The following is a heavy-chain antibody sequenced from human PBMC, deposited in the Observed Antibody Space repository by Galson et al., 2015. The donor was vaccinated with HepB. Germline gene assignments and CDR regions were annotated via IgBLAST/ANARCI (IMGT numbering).Heavy chain of an antibody. J-gene: IGHJ6*02. CDR3: ARHVTTPASDIVVVPAAINGMDV. D-gene: IGHD2-2*02. Sequence: QSGAEVKKPGESLRISCKGSGYSFTSYWISWVRQMPGKGLEWMGRIDPSDSYTNYSPSFQGHVTISAGKSISTAYLQWSSLKASDTAMYYCARHVTTPASDIVVVPAAINGMDVWGQGTTVTVSS. CDR1: GYSFTSYW. V-gene: IGHV5-10-1*01. CDR2: IDPSDSYT.